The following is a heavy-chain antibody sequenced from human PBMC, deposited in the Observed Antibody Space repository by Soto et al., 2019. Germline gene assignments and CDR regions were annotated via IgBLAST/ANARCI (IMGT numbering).Heavy chain of an antibody. CDR3: ARRAVAGTVIWFDP. CDR2: IYYSGSP. D-gene: IGHD6-19*01. Sequence: PSETLSLTCTVSGGSISSYYWSWIRQPPGKGLEWIGYIYYSGSPNYNPSLKSRVTISVDTSKNQFSLKLSSVTAADTAVYYCARRAVAGTVIWFDPWGQGTLVTVSS. V-gene: IGHV4-59*08. CDR1: GGSISSYY. J-gene: IGHJ5*02.